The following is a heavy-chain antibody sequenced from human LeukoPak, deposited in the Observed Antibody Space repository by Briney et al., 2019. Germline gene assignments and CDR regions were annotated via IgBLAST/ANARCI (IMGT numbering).Heavy chain of an antibody. CDR2: ISGSGGST. CDR1: GFTFSSYA. CDR3: AKSLGRWLPYGMDV. J-gene: IGHJ6*02. V-gene: IGHV3-23*01. Sequence: GASLRLSCAASGFTFSSYAMSWVRQAPGKGLEWVSAISGSGGSTYYADSVKGRFTISRDNSKNTLYLQMNSLRAEDTAVYYCAKSLGRWLPYGMDVWGQGTMVTVSS. D-gene: IGHD5-24*01.